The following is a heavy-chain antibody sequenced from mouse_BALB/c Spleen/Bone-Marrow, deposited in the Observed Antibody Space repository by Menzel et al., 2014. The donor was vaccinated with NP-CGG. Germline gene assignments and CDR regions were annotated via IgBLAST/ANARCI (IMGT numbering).Heavy chain of an antibody. V-gene: IGHV1-87*01. CDR3: AREGYYYGSSIYYAMDY. Sequence: VKLMESGAELARPGASVKLSCKASGYTFTSYWMQWVKQRPGQGLEWIGAIYPGNGDTRYTQKFKGKATLTADKSSSTAYMQFSSLASEDSAVYYCAREGYYYGSSIYYAMDYWGQGTSVTVSS. D-gene: IGHD1-1*01. CDR1: GYTFTSYW. CDR2: IYPGNGDT. J-gene: IGHJ4*01.